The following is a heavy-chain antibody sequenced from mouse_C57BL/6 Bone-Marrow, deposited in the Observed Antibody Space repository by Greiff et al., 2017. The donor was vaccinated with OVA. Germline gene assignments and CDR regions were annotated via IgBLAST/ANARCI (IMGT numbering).Heavy chain of an antibody. V-gene: IGHV2-5*01. CDR2: IWRGGST. CDR3: AKSQQLRGLFAY. Sequence: LQESGPGLVQPSQSLSITCTVSGFSLTSYGVHWVRQSPGKGLEWLGVIWRGGSTDYNAAFMSRLSITKDNSKSQVFFKMNSLQADYTAIYYCAKSQQLRGLFAYWGQGTLVTVSA. CDR1: GFSLTSYG. D-gene: IGHD3-2*02. J-gene: IGHJ3*01.